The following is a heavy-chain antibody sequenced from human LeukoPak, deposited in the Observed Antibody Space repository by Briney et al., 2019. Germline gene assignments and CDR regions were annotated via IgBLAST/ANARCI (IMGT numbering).Heavy chain of an antibody. D-gene: IGHD6-6*01. CDR1: GFSISNFW. CDR2: IKPDGSAT. V-gene: IGHV3-7*01. CDR3: ARGGGSSS. J-gene: IGHJ5*02. Sequence: GGSLRLSCAASGFSISNFWMSWVRQAPGRGLEWVANIKPDGSATNYVDSVKGRFTISRDNANNSLDLQMNSLRAEDTAVYYCARGGGSSSWGQGTLVTASS.